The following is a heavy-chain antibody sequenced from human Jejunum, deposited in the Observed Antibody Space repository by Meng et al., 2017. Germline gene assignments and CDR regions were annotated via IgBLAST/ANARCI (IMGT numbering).Heavy chain of an antibody. CDR1: GGSISDSNW. J-gene: IGHJ5*02. CDR3: ARDLLGPAIAASGYFDP. Sequence: QVQLRESGPGLGKPSGTLSLTCAVSGGSISDSNWWSWVRQPPGKGLEWIGEIYHTGSTNYNPSLKSRVTMSLDKSKNQFFLDLTSVTAADTAAYYCARDLLGPAIAASGYFDPWGQGTLVTVSS. V-gene: IGHV4-4*02. D-gene: IGHD5-12*01. CDR2: IYHTGST.